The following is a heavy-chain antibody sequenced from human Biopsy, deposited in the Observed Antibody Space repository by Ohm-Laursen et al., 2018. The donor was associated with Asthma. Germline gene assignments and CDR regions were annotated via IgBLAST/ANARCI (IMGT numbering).Heavy chain of an antibody. D-gene: IGHD3-22*01. J-gene: IGHJ4*02. V-gene: IGHV3-7*05. Sequence: SLRLSCSASGFTFSSYWMSWARQAPGKGLEWVANINLDASEKNYVDSVKGRFTISRDNAQNSLHLQMYSLRAEDTAVYYCARGDSSNWSHYYFDYWGQGTLVTVSS. CDR2: INLDASEK. CDR3: ARGDSSNWSHYYFDY. CDR1: GFTFSSYW.